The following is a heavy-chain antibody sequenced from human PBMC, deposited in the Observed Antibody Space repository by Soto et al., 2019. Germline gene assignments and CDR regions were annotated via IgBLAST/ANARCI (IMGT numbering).Heavy chain of an antibody. CDR2: IYYSGST. CDR1: GGSISSYY. J-gene: IGHJ4*02. Sequence: QVQLQESGPGLVKPSETLSLTCTVSGGSISSYYWSWIRQPPGKGLEWIGYIYYSGSTNYNPSLNSRVTISVDPSKNQFSLKLSSVTAADTAVYYCARDLFYGSGSYGGYWGQGTLVTVSS. V-gene: IGHV4-59*01. CDR3: ARDLFYGSGSYGGY. D-gene: IGHD3-10*01.